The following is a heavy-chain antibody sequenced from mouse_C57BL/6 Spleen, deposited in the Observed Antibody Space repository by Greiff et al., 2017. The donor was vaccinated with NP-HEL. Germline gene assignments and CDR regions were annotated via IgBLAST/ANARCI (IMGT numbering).Heavy chain of an antibody. CDR1: GYTFTDYY. CDR3: ARGGRIYYGNSYAMDY. J-gene: IGHJ4*01. D-gene: IGHD2-1*01. Sequence: VQLQQSGPVLVKPGASVKMSCKASGYTFTDYYMNWVKQSHGKSLEWIGVINPYNGGTSYNQKFKGKATLTVDKSSSTAYMELNSLTSEDSAVYYCARGGRIYYGNSYAMDYWGQGTSVTVSS. V-gene: IGHV1-19*01. CDR2: INPYNGGT.